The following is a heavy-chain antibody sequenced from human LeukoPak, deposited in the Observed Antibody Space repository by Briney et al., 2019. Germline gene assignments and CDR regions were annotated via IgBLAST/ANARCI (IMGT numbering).Heavy chain of an antibody. Sequence: GASVKVSCKASGYSFTGYYMHWVRQAPGQGLEWMGLINPNGGSTSYAQKFQGRVSLTRDMSTSTVYMELSSLRSEDTAVYYCARDLPFKAGFGEFTHYYMDVWGKGTTVTVSS. J-gene: IGHJ6*03. D-gene: IGHD3-10*01. V-gene: IGHV1-46*01. CDR2: INPNGGST. CDR3: ARDLPFKAGFGEFTHYYMDV. CDR1: GYSFTGYY.